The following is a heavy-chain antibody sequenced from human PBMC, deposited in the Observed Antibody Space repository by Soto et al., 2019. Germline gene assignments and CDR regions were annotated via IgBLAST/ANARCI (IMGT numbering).Heavy chain of an antibody. J-gene: IGHJ3*02. Sequence: SQTLSLPCAISGASVSSNSAAWNWISQSPSRGLEWLGRTYYRSKWYNDYAVSVKSRITINPDTSKNQFSLQLNSVTPEDTAVYYCARVTIRVRRAAFDIWGQGTMVTVSS. CDR3: ARVTIRVRRAAFDI. CDR1: GASVSSNSAA. CDR2: TYYRSKWYN. D-gene: IGHD3-10*01. V-gene: IGHV6-1*01.